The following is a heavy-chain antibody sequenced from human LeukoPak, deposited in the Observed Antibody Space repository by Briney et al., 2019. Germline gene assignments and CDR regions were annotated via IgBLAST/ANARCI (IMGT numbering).Heavy chain of an antibody. Sequence: GGCLRLSCAASGFTFSSYAMSWVRQAPGKGLEWVSAISGSGGSTYYADSVKGRFTISRDNSKNTLYLQMNSLRAEDTAVYYCAKGYIYSLASLFDYWGQGTLVTVSS. CDR3: AKGYIYSLASLFDY. CDR1: GFTFSSYA. V-gene: IGHV3-23*01. J-gene: IGHJ4*02. D-gene: IGHD1-26*01. CDR2: ISGSGGST.